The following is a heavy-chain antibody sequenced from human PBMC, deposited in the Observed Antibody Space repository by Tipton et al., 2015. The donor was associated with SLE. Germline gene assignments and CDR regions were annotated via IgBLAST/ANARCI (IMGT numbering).Heavy chain of an antibody. D-gene: IGHD4/OR15-4a*01. Sequence: TLSLTCTVSGGSISSHYWSWIRQPAGKGLEWIGHIYTTGSTNYSPSLKSRVTISFDTSETQFSLKLASVTTADTAVYYCARVSSGTNYAIESWGQGTLVTVSS. J-gene: IGHJ4*02. CDR3: ARVSSGTNYAIES. V-gene: IGHV4-4*07. CDR2: IYTTGST. CDR1: GGSISSHY.